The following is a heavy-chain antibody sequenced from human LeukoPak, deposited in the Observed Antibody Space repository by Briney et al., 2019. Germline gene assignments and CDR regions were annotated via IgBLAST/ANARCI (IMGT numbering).Heavy chain of an antibody. V-gene: IGHV1-18*01. D-gene: IGHD2-21*01. CDR2: ISAYNGNT. Sequence: ASVKVSCKASGYTFTSYGISWVRQAPGQGLEWMGWISAYNGNTNYAQKLQGRVTMTTDTSTSTAYMELRSLRSDDTAVYYCARDHPGDDWCGGDCYSHMDVWGKGTTVTVSS. CDR3: ARDHPGDDWCGGDCYSHMDV. J-gene: IGHJ6*03. CDR1: GYTFTSYG.